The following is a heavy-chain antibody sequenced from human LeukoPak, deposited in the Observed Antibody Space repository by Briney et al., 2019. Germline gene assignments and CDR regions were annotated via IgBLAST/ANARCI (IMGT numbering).Heavy chain of an antibody. CDR2: IIPIFGTA. CDR3: ARALPYDAFDI. J-gene: IGHJ3*02. CDR1: GVTFSSYA. V-gene: IGHV1-69*05. Sequence: ASVKVSCKASGVTFSSYAISWVRQAPGQGLEWLGRIIPIFGTANYAQKFQGRVTITTDESTSTAYMELSSLRSEDTAVYYCARALPYDAFDIWGQGTMVTVSS. D-gene: IGHD5/OR15-5a*01.